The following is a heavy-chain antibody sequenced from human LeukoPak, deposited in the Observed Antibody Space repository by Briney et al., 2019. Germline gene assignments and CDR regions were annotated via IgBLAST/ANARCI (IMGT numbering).Heavy chain of an antibody. Sequence: GGSLRLSCSGFGFTFSSFWMGRVRQAPGKGLEWVATVSGSGDRMYHADSVKGRFTISRDNSKNTIYLQMNSLRAEDTALYYCAKAAAAPGFDFWGQGTLVTVSS. CDR3: AKAAAAPGFDF. CDR2: VSGSGDRM. D-gene: IGHD6-13*01. CDR1: GFTFSSFW. V-gene: IGHV3-23*01. J-gene: IGHJ4*02.